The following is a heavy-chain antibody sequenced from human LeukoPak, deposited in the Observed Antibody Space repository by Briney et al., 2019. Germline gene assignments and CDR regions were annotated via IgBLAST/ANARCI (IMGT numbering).Heavy chain of an antibody. Sequence: AGRSLRLSCAASGFTFSSYGMNWVRRAPGKGLEWVAFIRYDGSNTYYADSVKGRFTISRDNSNNTLYLQMDSLKPEDTAVYYCAKPEGVYDFWTGYYTGPFDYWGQGTLVTVSS. J-gene: IGHJ4*02. V-gene: IGHV3-30*02. D-gene: IGHD3-3*01. CDR3: AKPEGVYDFWTGYYTGPFDY. CDR1: GFTFSSYG. CDR2: IRYDGSNT.